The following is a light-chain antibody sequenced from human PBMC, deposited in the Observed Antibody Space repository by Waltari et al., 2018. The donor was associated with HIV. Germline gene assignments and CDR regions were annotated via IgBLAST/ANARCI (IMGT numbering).Light chain of an antibody. V-gene: IGLV1-44*01. J-gene: IGLJ2*01. CDR3: AAWDDSLNGDVV. CDR2: TNN. Sequence: QSVLTQPPSASETPGQRVTISCSGSSSDIGSHTVNWYQQLPGTAPRLLIYTNNQRPSGVPDRFSGSKSGTSASLVISGLQSEDEADYFCAAWDDSLNGDVVFGGGTKLTVL. CDR1: SSDIGSHT.